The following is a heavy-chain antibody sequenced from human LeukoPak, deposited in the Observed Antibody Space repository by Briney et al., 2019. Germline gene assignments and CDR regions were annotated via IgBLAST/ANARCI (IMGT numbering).Heavy chain of an antibody. J-gene: IGHJ4*02. V-gene: IGHV3-21*01. CDR1: GFTFSSYS. CDR3: ARDPSLGSSWYFDY. Sequence: GGSLRLSCAASGFTFSSYSMNWVHQAPGKGLEWVSSISSSSSYIYYADSVKGRFTISRDNAKNSLYLQMNSLRAEDTAVYYCARDPSLGSSWYFDYWGQGTLVTVSS. CDR2: ISSSSSYI. D-gene: IGHD6-13*01.